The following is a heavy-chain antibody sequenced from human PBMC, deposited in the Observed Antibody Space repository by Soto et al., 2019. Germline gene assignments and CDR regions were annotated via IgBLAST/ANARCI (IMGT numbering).Heavy chain of an antibody. J-gene: IGHJ4*02. CDR2: INAGNGNT. CDR1: GYTFTSYA. Sequence: ASVKVSCKASGYTFTSYAMHWVRQAPGQRLEWMGWINAGNGNTKYSQKFQGRVTITRDTSASTAYMELSSLRSEDTAVYYFARDPLATYYDILTGYADLDYWGQGTLVTVSS. D-gene: IGHD3-9*01. V-gene: IGHV1-3*01. CDR3: ARDPLATYYDILTGYADLDY.